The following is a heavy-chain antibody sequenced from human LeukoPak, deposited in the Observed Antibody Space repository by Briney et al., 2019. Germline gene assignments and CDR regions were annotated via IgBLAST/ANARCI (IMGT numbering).Heavy chain of an antibody. V-gene: IGHV1-69-2*01. CDR1: GYTFTDYY. CDR3: ATGLLVGATS. Sequence: ASVKVSCKASGYTFTDYYMHWVQQAPGKGLEWMGRVDPEDGETIYAEKFQGRVTITADTSTDTAYMELSSLRSEDTAVYYCATGLLVGATSWGQGTLVTVSS. CDR2: VDPEDGET. J-gene: IGHJ4*02. D-gene: IGHD1-26*01.